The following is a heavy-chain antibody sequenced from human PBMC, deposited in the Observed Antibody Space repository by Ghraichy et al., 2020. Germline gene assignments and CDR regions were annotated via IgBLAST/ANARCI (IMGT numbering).Heavy chain of an antibody. J-gene: IGHJ6*02. Sequence: GSLSLTCTVSGGSISSYYWSWIRQPPGKGLEWIGYIYYSGSTNYNPSLKSRVTISVDTSKNQFSLKLSSVTAADTAVYYCARIHYGSGSYYNSVGNYYYGMDVRGQGTTVTVSS. CDR2: IYYSGST. V-gene: IGHV4-59*08. CDR1: GGSISSYY. CDR3: ARIHYGSGSYYNSVGNYYYGMDV. D-gene: IGHD3-10*01.